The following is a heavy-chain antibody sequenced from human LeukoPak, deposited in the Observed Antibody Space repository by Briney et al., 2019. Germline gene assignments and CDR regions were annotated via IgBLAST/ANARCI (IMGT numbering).Heavy chain of an antibody. D-gene: IGHD3-10*01. J-gene: IGHJ4*02. Sequence: SETLSLTCAVYGGSFSGYYWSWIRQPPGKGLEWIGEINRSGSTNYNPSLKSRVTISVDTSKNQFSLKLSSVTAADTAVYYCARLCNYGSGSYYFDYWGQGTLVTVSS. CDR2: INRSGST. V-gene: IGHV4-34*01. CDR3: ARLCNYGSGSYYFDY. CDR1: GGSFSGYY.